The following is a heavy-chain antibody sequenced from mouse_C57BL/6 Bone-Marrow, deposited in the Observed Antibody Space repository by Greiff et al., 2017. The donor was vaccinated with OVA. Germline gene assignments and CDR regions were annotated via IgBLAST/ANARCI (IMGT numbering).Heavy chain of an antibody. V-gene: IGHV5-6*01. CDR2: ISSGGSYT. CDR1: GFTFSSYG. CDR3: ARYYHYYGSSLDY. J-gene: IGHJ2*01. Sequence: EVNVVESGGDLVKPGGSLKLSCAASGFTFSSYGMSWVRQTPDKRLEWVATISSGGSYTYYPDSVKGRFTISRDNAKNTLYLQMSSLKSEDTAMYYCARYYHYYGSSLDYWGQGTTLTVSS. D-gene: IGHD1-1*01.